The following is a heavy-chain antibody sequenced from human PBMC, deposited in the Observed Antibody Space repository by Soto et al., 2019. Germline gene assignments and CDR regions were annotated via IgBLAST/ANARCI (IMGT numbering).Heavy chain of an antibody. J-gene: IGHJ4*02. CDR1: GSTTSSYD. V-gene: IGHV4-59*01. CDR2: IYYSGST. D-gene: IGHD6-6*01. CDR3: ARSHSSSVYHLFDY. Sequence: AATLCLTCPFSGSTTSSYDLILIRQPPGKGLEWIGYIYYSGSTSYYPSLKSRVTISVDTSKNQFSLKLSSVTAADTAVYYCARSHSSSVYHLFDYWGQGTLVNVSA.